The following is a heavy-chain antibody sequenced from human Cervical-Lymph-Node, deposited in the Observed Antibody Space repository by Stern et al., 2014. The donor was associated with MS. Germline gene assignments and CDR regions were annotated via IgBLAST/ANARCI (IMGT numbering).Heavy chain of an antibody. CDR2: ISSSGRTI. D-gene: IGHD3-9*01. Sequence: VQLVESGGGLVKPGGSLRLSCAASGFTFSDYYMRWISQAPGKGLEWVSYISSSGRTIVYASSVKGRFTIHRDNAKNSLYLQMNSLRAEDTAVYYCARDCKLRYFDWLSPYFDYWGQGTLVTVSS. V-gene: IGHV3-11*01. CDR3: ARDCKLRYFDWLSPYFDY. J-gene: IGHJ4*02. CDR1: GFTFSDYY.